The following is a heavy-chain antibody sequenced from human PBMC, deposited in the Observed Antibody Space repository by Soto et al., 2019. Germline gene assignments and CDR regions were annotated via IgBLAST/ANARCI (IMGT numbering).Heavy chain of an antibody. CDR2: IYPGDSDT. D-gene: IGHD3-10*01. V-gene: IGHV5-51*01. Sequence: PGESLKISCKCSGYSFTSYWIGWVRQMPGKGLEWMGIIYPGDSDTRYSPSFQGQVTISADKSISTLYLQMSGLRVDDTALYYCAKDAVAYNGEWDWFDLWGQGTLVTVSS. J-gene: IGHJ5*02. CDR1: GYSFTSYW. CDR3: AKDAVAYNGEWDWFDL.